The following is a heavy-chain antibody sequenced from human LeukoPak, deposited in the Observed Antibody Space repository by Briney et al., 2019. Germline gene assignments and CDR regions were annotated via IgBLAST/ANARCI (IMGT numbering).Heavy chain of an antibody. D-gene: IGHD5-24*01. CDR1: GFRLIKYA. J-gene: IGHJ6*03. CDR3: ARASMATINYYYFYMDA. V-gene: IGHV3-30*04. CDR2: ISFDGKKE. Sequence: GGSLRLSCEASGFRLIKYAMHWVRQAPGRGLEWVAVISFDGKKEFYADSVKCRFTISRDNSKNALFLQMNSLQTDDTAIYYCARASMATINYYYFYMDAWGKGTTVTVSS.